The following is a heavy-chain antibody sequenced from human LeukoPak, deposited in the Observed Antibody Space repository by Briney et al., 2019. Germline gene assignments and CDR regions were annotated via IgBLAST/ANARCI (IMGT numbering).Heavy chain of an antibody. V-gene: IGHV3-23*01. CDR3: AKFDSSGYPRAPLGY. D-gene: IGHD3-22*01. J-gene: IGHJ4*02. CDR2: ISGSGGST. Sequence: GGSLRLSCAASGFTFSSYAMSWVRQAPGKGLEWVSAISGSGGSTSYADSVKGRFTISRDNSKNTLYLQMNSLRAEDTAVYYCAKFDSSGYPRAPLGYWGQGTLVTVPS. CDR1: GFTFSSYA.